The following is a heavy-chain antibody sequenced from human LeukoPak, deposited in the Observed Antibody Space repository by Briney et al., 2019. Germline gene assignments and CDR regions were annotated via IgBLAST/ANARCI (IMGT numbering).Heavy chain of an antibody. CDR1: GYAFTGYY. V-gene: IGHV1-2*02. D-gene: IGHD6-13*01. J-gene: IGHJ4*02. CDR3: ARGFRVAAAGIPY. Sequence: ASVKVSCKASGYAFTGYYMHWVRQAPGQGLEWMGWINPNSGGTNYAQKFQGRVTMTRDTSISTAYMELSRLRSDDTAVYYCARGFRVAAAGIPYWGQGTLVTVSS. CDR2: INPNSGGT.